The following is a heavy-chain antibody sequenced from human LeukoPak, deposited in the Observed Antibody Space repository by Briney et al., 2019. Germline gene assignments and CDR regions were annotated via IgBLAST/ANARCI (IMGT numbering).Heavy chain of an antibody. CDR3: ARVGIAAAGTHEIDY. J-gene: IGHJ4*02. V-gene: IGHV4-34*01. CDR1: GGSFSGYY. CDR2: INHSGST. Sequence: SETLSLTCAVYGGSFSGYYWSWIRQPPGKGLEWIGEINHSGSTNYNPSLKSRVTISVVTSKNQFSLKLSSVTAADTAVYYCARVGIAAAGTHEIDYWGQGTLVTVSS. D-gene: IGHD6-13*01.